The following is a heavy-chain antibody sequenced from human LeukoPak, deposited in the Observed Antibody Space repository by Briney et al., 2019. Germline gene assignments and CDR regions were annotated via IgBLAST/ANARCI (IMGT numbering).Heavy chain of an antibody. Sequence: SETLSLTCTVSGGSISSYYWSWIRQPAGKGLEWIGRIYTSGSTNYNPSLKSRVTMSVDTSKNQFSLELSSVTAADTAVYYCARDGSYSSPDYYMDVWGKGTTVTVSS. J-gene: IGHJ6*03. CDR2: IYTSGST. CDR3: ARDGSYSSPDYYMDV. D-gene: IGHD6-13*01. V-gene: IGHV4-4*07. CDR1: GGSISSYY.